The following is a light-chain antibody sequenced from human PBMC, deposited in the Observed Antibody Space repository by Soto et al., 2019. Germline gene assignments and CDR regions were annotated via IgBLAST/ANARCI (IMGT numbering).Light chain of an antibody. CDR2: EVS. V-gene: IGLV2-14*01. CDR1: SSDVGNCNC. J-gene: IGLJ3*02. Sequence: QSALTQPASVSGSPGQSITISCTGASSDVGNCNCVSWYQQHPGKAPKLMIYEVSNRPSGVSDRFSGSKAGNTASLTISGLQAEDEADYSCSSFTTSSTWVFGGGTKRTVL. CDR3: SSFTTSSTWV.